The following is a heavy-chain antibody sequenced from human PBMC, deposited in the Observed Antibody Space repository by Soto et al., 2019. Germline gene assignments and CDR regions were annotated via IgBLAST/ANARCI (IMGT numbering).Heavy chain of an antibody. D-gene: IGHD3-10*01. CDR2: ISYDGSNK. CDR1: GFTFSSYG. V-gene: IGHV3-30*18. CDR3: AKGVMVRGVIGDGFDY. J-gene: IGHJ4*02. Sequence: QVQLVESGGGVVQPGRSLRLSCAASGFTFSSYGMHWVRQAPGKGLEWVAVISYDGSNKYYADSVKGRFIISRDNSKNTLYLQMNSLRAEDPAVYYCAKGVMVRGVIGDGFDYWGQGTLVTVSS.